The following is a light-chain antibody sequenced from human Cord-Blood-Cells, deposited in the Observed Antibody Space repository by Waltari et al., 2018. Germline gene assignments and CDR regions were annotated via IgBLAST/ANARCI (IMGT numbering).Light chain of an antibody. CDR1: SSDVVGHNY. Sequence: QSALTQPASVSGSPGQSITISCTGTSSDVVGHNYVSCYQQHPGKAPKLMIYDVSNRPSGVSNRFSGSKSGNTASLTISGLQAEDEADYYCSSYTSSSTYVFGTGTKVTVL. CDR2: DVS. V-gene: IGLV2-14*01. CDR3: SSYTSSSTYV. J-gene: IGLJ1*01.